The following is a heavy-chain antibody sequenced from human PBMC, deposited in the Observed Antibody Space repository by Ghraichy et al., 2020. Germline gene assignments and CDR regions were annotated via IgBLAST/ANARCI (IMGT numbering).Heavy chain of an antibody. CDR3: VSQSNYCSSTSCYPSYYGMDV. CDR1: GYTFTSYD. Sequence: ASVKVSCKASGYTFTSYDINWVRQATGQGLEWMGWMNPNSGNTGYAQKFQGRVTMTRNTSISTAYMELSSLRSEDTAVYYCVSQSNYCSSTSCYPSYYGMDVWGQGTTVTVSS. D-gene: IGHD2-2*01. J-gene: IGHJ6*02. V-gene: IGHV1-8*01. CDR2: MNPNSGNT.